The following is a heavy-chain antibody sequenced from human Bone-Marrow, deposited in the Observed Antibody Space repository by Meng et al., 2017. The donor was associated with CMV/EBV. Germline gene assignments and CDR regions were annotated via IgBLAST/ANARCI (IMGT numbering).Heavy chain of an antibody. CDR3: ARQGYDFWSGYYKPDSFDY. CDR1: GYSISSGYY. V-gene: IGHV4-38-2*02. J-gene: IGHJ4*02. Sequence: GSLRLSCTVSGYSISSGYYWGWIRQPPGKGLEWIGSIYHSGSTYYNPSLKSRVTISVDTSKNQFSLKLSSVTAADTAVYYCARQGYDFWSGYYKPDSFDYWGQGTLVTVSS. CDR2: IYHSGST. D-gene: IGHD3-3*01.